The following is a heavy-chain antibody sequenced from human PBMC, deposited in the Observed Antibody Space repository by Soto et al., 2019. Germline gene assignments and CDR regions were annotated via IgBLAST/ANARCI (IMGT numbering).Heavy chain of an antibody. D-gene: IGHD6-6*01. J-gene: IGHJ4*02. Sequence: QLQLQESGPGLVKPSETLSLTCTVSGDSIRSSSYFWGWIRQPPGKGLEWIGNIFYSGRSYYYPSLKSRVSISVDTSKNQFSLKLRSVTAADTAVYYCARLDYSSLPGFDYWGQGTLVTVSS. CDR3: ARLDYSSLPGFDY. V-gene: IGHV4-39*01. CDR1: GDSIRSSSYF. CDR2: IFYSGRS.